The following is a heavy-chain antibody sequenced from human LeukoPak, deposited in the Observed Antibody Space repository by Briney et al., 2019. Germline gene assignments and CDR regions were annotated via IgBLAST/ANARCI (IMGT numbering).Heavy chain of an antibody. J-gene: IGHJ4*02. CDR2: VRGSGDST. CDR1: GFSVSSYA. CDR3: AKDGYCTTITCYGWLDY. Sequence: QSGGSLRLSCAVSGFSVSSYAMSWVRLAPGKGLEWVSGVRGSGDSTYYADSVKGRFTISRDNSRNTLYLQMNSLRAEDTAVYHCAKDGYCTTITCYGWLDYWGLGTLVTVSS. V-gene: IGHV3-23*01. D-gene: IGHD2-2*03.